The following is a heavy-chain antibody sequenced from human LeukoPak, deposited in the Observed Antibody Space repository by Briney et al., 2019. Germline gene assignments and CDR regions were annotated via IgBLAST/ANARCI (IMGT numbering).Heavy chain of an antibody. CDR3: ARGGYCSSTSCRRNRDSRNDAFDI. CDR2: ISYDGSNK. D-gene: IGHD2-2*01. J-gene: IGHJ3*02. CDR1: GFTFSSYA. Sequence: GGSLRLSCAASGFTFSSYAMHWVRQAPGKGLEWVAVISYDGSNKYYADSVKGRFTISRDNSKNTLYLQMNSLRAEDTAVYYCARGGYCSSTSCRRNRDSRNDAFDIWGQGTMVTVSS. V-gene: IGHV3-30-3*01.